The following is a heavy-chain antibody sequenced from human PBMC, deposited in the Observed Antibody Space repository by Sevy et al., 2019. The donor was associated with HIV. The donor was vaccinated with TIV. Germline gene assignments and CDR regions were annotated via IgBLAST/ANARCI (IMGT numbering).Heavy chain of an antibody. V-gene: IGHV3-30*18. Sequence: GGSLRLSCAASGFTFSSYGMHWVRQAPGKGLEWVAVISYDGSNKYYADSVKGRFTISRDKSKNTLYLQMNSLRAEDTAVYYCAKRGSGWYSDYWGQGTLVTVSS. CDR3: AKRGSGWYSDY. D-gene: IGHD6-19*01. CDR2: ISYDGSNK. CDR1: GFTFSSYG. J-gene: IGHJ4*02.